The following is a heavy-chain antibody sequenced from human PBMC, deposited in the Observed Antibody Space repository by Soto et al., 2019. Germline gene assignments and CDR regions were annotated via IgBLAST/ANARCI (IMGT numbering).Heavy chain of an antibody. CDR3: ARAFHPAMNYYYGMDV. V-gene: IGHV4-30-2*01. CDR1: GGSISSGGYS. D-gene: IGHD3-16*01. CDR2: IYHSGST. Sequence: PSETLSLTCAVSGGSISSGGYSWSWIRQPPGKGLEWIGYIYHSGSTYYNPSLKSRVTISVDRSKNQFSLKLSSVTAADTAVYYCARAFHPAMNYYYGMDVWGQGTTVTVSS. J-gene: IGHJ6*02.